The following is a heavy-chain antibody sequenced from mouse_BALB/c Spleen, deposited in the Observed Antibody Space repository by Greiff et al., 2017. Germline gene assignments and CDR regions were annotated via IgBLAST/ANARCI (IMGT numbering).Heavy chain of an antibody. D-gene: IGHD2-1*01. CDR1: GYTFTDYA. J-gene: IGHJ3*01. CDR2: ISTYYGDA. V-gene: IGHV1S137*01. CDR3: ARGDYGNQFAY. Sequence: QVQLQQSGAELVRPGVSVKISCKGSGYTFTDYAMHWVKQSHAKSLEWIGVISTYYGDASYNQKFKGKATMTVDKSSSTAYMELARLTSEDSAIYYCARGDYGNQFAYWGQGTLVTVSA.